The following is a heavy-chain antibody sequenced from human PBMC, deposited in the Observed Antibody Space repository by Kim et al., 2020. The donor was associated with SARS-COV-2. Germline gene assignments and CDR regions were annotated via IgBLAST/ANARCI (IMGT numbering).Heavy chain of an antibody. Sequence: ASVKVSCKASGYTFTSYDINWVRQATGQGLEWMGWMNPNSGNTGYAQKFQGRVTMTRNTSISTAYMELSSLRSEDTAVYYCAREGITTVQGVIRYYYGMDVWGQGTTVTVSS. D-gene: IGHD3-10*01. V-gene: IGHV1-8*01. J-gene: IGHJ6*02. CDR3: AREGITTVQGVIRYYYGMDV. CDR2: MNPNSGNT. CDR1: GYTFTSYD.